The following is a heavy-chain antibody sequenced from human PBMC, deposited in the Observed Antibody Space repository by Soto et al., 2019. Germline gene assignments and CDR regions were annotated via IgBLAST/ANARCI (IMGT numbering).Heavy chain of an antibody. J-gene: IGHJ6*02. CDR2: IIPIFGTA. CDR3: ARNRLYYYGSGSYKNYYYYGMDV. D-gene: IGHD3-10*01. CDR1: GGTFSSYA. Sequence: QVQLVQSGAEVKKPGSSVKVSCKASGGTFSSYAISWVRQAPGQGLEWMGGIIPIFGTANYAQKFQGRVTITEDKSTSTAYMELSSLRSEDTAVYYCARNRLYYYGSGSYKNYYYYGMDVWGQGTTVTVSS. V-gene: IGHV1-69*06.